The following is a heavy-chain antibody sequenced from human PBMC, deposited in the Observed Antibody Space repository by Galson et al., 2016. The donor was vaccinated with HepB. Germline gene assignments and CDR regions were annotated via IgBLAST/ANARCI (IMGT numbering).Heavy chain of an antibody. CDR2: ISRDSTYT. CDR3: AREMSLITILRGVTSSRLHHAIDC. Sequence: SLRLSCAASGFTFSDYYMSWIRQAPGKGLEWVSYISRDSTYTNYADSVKGRFTISRDNAKNSLFLQMNTLRAEDTAVYYCAREMSLITILRGVTSSRLHHAIDCWGQGTLVTVPS. D-gene: IGHD3-10*01. CDR1: GFTFSDYY. J-gene: IGHJ4*02. V-gene: IGHV3-11*06.